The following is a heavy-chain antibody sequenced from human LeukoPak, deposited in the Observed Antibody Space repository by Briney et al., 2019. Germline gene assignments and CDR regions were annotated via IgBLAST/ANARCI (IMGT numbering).Heavy chain of an antibody. CDR2: IYSSGST. CDR1: GGSISSYY. CDR3: ARLNSYYYGSGTYYSDY. J-gene: IGHJ4*01. Sequence: SETLSLTCTVSGGSISSYYWSWIRQPPGKGLEWIGYIYSSGSTNYNPSLKSRVTISVDTSNNQFSLKLSSVTAADTAVYYCARLNSYYYGSGTYYSDYWGXXTLXTXSS. D-gene: IGHD3-10*01. V-gene: IGHV4-59*08.